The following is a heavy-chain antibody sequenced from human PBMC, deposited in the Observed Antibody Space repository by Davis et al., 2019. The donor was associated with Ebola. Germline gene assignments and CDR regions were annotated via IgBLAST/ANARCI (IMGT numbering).Heavy chain of an antibody. D-gene: IGHD4-17*01. CDR3: ARHRPFGDYAIDY. V-gene: IGHV5-10-1*01. CDR2: IDPSDSYT. Sequence: GESLKISCKGSGYSFTSYWISWVCQMPGKGLEWMGRIDPSDSYTNYSPSFQGHVTISADKSITTAYLQWSSLKASDTAMYYCARHRPFGDYAIDYWGQGTLVTVSS. J-gene: IGHJ4*02. CDR1: GYSFTSYW.